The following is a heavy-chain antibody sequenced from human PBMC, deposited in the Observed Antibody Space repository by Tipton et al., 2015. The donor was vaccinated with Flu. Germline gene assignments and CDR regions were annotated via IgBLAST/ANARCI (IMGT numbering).Heavy chain of an antibody. V-gene: IGHV4-4*02. D-gene: IGHD1/OR15-1a*01. CDR3: ARVSGTVSSGDFDY. Sequence: SLRLSCAVSGGSISSSNWWSWVRQPPGKGLEWIGEIYHSGSTNYNPSLKSRVTISVDKSKNQFSLKLSSVTAADTAVYYCARVSGTVSSGDFDYWGQGTLVTVSP. CDR1: GGSISSSNW. J-gene: IGHJ4*02. CDR2: IYHSGST.